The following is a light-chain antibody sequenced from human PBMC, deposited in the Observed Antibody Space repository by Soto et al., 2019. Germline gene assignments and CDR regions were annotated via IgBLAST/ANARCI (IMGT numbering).Light chain of an antibody. Sequence: QSALTQPASVSGSPGQSITISCTGTSNDVGGYNLVSWYQQHPGKVPKLIIYEGNKRPSGVSDRFSGSKSGNTASLTISALQAEDEADYSCCSFAGGATFVFGGGTQLTV. J-gene: IGLJ2*01. CDR2: EGN. CDR1: SNDVGGYNL. CDR3: CSFAGGATFV. V-gene: IGLV2-23*03.